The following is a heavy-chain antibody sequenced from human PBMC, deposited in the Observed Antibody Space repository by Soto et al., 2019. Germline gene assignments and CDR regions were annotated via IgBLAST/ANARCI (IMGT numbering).Heavy chain of an antibody. CDR1: GFTFSTYS. D-gene: IGHD3-10*01. CDR3: AKSGPMVRGPLNY. Sequence: GGSLRLSCAASGFTFSTYSMHWVRQAPGKGLEWVAVISFDVSNKYYADSVKGRFTISRDNSKNTLYLQMNSLRAEDTALYYCAKSGPMVRGPLNYWGQGTLVTVSS. J-gene: IGHJ4*02. V-gene: IGHV3-30-3*02. CDR2: ISFDVSNK.